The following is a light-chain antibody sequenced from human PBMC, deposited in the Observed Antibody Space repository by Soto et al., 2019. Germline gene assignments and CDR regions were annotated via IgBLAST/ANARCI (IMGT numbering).Light chain of an antibody. J-gene: IGLJ2*01. V-gene: IGLV1-51*02. CDR2: END. CDR3: GTWDSSLSAEV. CDR1: SSNIGENY. Sequence: QSVLTQPPSRAGAPGQRVTISCSGGSSNIGENYVSWNNQVPGTAPKLIISENDKRPSGIPDRFSGSKSGTSATLGITGLQTGDEADYYCGTWDSSLSAEVFGGGTKVTVL.